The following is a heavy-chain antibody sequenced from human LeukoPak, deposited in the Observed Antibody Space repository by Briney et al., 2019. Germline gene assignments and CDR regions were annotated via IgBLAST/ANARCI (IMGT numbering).Heavy chain of an antibody. J-gene: IGHJ3*01. Sequence: GGSLRLSCAASGFTFSTYAMHWVRQAPGKGLEWVAVVPFDGSSKYYADSVKGRFTISRDNSKNTVYLQMDSLRTEDTAVYYCAKPRDIDSWAFDVWGQGTMVTVS. CDR3: AKPRDIDSWAFDV. V-gene: IGHV3-30*04. CDR1: GFTFSTYA. CDR2: VPFDGSSK. D-gene: IGHD2-15*01.